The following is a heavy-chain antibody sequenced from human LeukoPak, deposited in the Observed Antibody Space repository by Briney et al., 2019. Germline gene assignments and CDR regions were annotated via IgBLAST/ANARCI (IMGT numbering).Heavy chain of an antibody. J-gene: IGHJ3*02. D-gene: IGHD3-22*01. Sequence: GASVKVSCKAVGDTFSIYGISWVRQAPGQGLEWMGGIIPISGAAEYAQKFQGRVTITADKSTSTAYMELSSLRSEDTAVYYCATPPPYDSGAFDIWGQGTMVTVSS. V-gene: IGHV1-69*06. CDR2: IIPISGAA. CDR3: ATPPPYDSGAFDI. CDR1: GDTFSIYG.